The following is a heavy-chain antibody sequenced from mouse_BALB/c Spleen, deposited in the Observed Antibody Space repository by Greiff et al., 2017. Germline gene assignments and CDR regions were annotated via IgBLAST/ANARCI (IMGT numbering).Heavy chain of an antibody. CDR2: ISSGGSYT. J-gene: IGHJ2*01. Sequence: DVQLQESGGDLVKPGGSLKLSCAASGFTFSSYGMSWVRQTPDKRLEWVATISSGGSYTYYPDSVKGRFTISRDNAKNTLYLQMSSLKSEDTAMYYCARHPLSMDYWGQGTTLTVSS. CDR1: GFTFSSYG. CDR3: ARHPLSMDY. D-gene: IGHD1-1*02. V-gene: IGHV5-6*01.